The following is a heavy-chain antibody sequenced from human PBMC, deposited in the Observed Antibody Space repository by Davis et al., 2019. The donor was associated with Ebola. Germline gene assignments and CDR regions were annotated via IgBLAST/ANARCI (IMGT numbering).Heavy chain of an antibody. V-gene: IGHV3-64*01. CDR3: ARGNLYGGSWYFDL. D-gene: IGHD4-23*01. J-gene: IGHJ2*01. CDR1: GFRFSTYA. CDR2: IHHNGGTT. Sequence: PGGSLRLSCAASGFRFSTYAMHWVRQGPGKGLEYVSSIHHNGGTTFYGNSVKGRFTISRDNSKNTVYLQMGSLRGDDMAVYYCARGNLYGGSWYFDLWGRGTLVTVSS.